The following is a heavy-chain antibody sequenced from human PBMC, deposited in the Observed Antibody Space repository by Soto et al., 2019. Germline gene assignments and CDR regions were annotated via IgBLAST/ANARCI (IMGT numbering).Heavy chain of an antibody. CDR3: ARDLLRPIGITGTTWDYYYGMEV. V-gene: IGHV3-33*01. Sequence: GGSLRLSCAASGFTFSSYGMHLVRQAPGKGLEWVAVIWYDGSNKYYADSVKGRFTISRDNSKNTLYLQMNSLRAEDTAVYYCARDLLRPIGITGTTWDYYYGMEVWGEGTTVTVSS. CDR1: GFTFSSYG. J-gene: IGHJ6*04. D-gene: IGHD1-7*01. CDR2: IWYDGSNK.